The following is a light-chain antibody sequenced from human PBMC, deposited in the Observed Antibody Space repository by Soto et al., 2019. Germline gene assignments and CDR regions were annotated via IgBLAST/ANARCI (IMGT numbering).Light chain of an antibody. J-gene: IGLJ2*01. Sequence: QSVLAQPPSASGTRGQRVTISCSGSSSNIGSNTVNWYQQLPGTAPKLLIYSNDQRPSGVPDRFSGSKSGTSASLAISGLQSEDEADYYCAAWDDSLSVVVFGGGTKLTVL. V-gene: IGLV1-44*01. CDR1: SSNIGSNT. CDR2: SND. CDR3: AAWDDSLSVVV.